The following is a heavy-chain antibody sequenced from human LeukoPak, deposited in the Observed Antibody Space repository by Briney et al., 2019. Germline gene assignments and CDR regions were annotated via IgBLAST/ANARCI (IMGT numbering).Heavy chain of an antibody. J-gene: IGHJ4*02. V-gene: IGHV4-39*01. CDR2: IYYSGTT. CDR1: GGSISSTNYY. CDR3: ARHRVSTLTPDY. D-gene: IGHD3-16*01. Sequence: SETLSLTCTVSGGSISSTNYYWGWIRQPPGKGLDWIGSIYYSGTTYYNPSLKSRVTISVDTSKIQFSLNLNSVTAADTAVYYCARHRVSTLTPDYWGQGILVTVSP.